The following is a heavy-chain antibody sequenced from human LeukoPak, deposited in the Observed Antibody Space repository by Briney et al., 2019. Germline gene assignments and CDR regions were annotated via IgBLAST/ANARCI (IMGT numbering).Heavy chain of an antibody. D-gene: IGHD2-15*01. Sequence: VGSLRLSCTASGFTVRSNYMSWVRQSPRKGLEWVSIMYSGGSTDYADSVKGRFIISRDHSKNTLYLQMNSLRAEDTAVYYCARDRYCSGGSCYGDAFDLWGQGTMVTVSS. J-gene: IGHJ3*01. CDR3: ARDRYCSGGSCYGDAFDL. CDR2: MYSGGST. CDR1: GFTVRSNY. V-gene: IGHV3-53*01.